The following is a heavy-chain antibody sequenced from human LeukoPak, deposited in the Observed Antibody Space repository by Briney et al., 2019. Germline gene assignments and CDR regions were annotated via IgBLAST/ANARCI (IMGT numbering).Heavy chain of an antibody. V-gene: IGHV3-23*01. J-gene: IGHJ5*01. D-gene: IGHD6-19*01. CDR3: AKPISGGLAVTADWFHP. Sequence: GGSLRLSCTASGFAFSVYAMSWLRQPPGKGLEWVSTTNANSGTTSYAASVRGRFTISRDNSKNTLYLQLNTLRADDTATYYCAKPISGGLAVTADWFHPWGQGTLVVVSS. CDR2: TNANSGTT. CDR1: GFAFSVYA.